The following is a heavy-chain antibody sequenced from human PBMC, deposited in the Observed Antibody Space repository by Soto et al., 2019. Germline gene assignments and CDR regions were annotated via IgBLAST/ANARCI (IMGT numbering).Heavy chain of an antibody. CDR2: IHYSGST. Sequence: PSETLSLTCAVYGGYFSAYYGSWIRQPPGKGLEWIGFIHYSGSTNYTPSLKSRVTMSVDTSKNQFSLKLTSVNAADTAVYYCARSGSYGGGYFDYWGQGTLVTVSS. CDR3: ARSGSYGGGYFDY. CDR1: GGYFSAYY. D-gene: IGHD1-26*01. J-gene: IGHJ4*02. V-gene: IGHV4-34*10.